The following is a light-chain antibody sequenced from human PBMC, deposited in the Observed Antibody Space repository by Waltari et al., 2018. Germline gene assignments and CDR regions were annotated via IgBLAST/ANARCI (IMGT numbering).Light chain of an antibody. V-gene: IGKV3-11*01. CDR3: QERSDWRGLT. CDR2: DAS. CDR1: QSFNND. J-gene: IGKJ3*01. Sequence: EIVLTQSPATLSLSPGERAVLSCRASQSFNNDLAWYQQKPGQAPRLLIYDASTRATGIAARFSGSGSGTDFTLTISSLEPEDSAVYYCQERSDWRGLTFGPGTKVDIE.